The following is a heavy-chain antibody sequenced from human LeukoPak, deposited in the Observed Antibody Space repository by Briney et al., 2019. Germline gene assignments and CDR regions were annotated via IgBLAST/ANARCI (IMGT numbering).Heavy chain of an antibody. Sequence: SETLSLTCAVYGGSFSGYYWSWLRQPPGKGLEWLGEINHSGSTNYNPSLKSRVTISVDTSKNQFSLKLSSVTAADTAVYYCARAGKRRIVTPGSAGCFDYWGQGTLVTVSS. J-gene: IGHJ4*02. V-gene: IGHV4-34*01. CDR1: GGSFSGYY. D-gene: IGHD4-23*01. CDR3: ARAGKRRIVTPGSAGCFDY. CDR2: INHSGST.